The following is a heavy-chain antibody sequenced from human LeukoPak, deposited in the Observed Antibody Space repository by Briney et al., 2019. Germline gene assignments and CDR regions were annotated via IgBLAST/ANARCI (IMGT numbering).Heavy chain of an antibody. J-gene: IGHJ5*02. D-gene: IGHD5-18*01. CDR1: GGSISSYY. CDR3: AREPSVDTEECNWFDP. V-gene: IGHV4-4*07. CDR2: IYTSGST. Sequence: PSETLSLTCTVSGGSISSYYWSWIRQPAGKGLEWIGRIYTSGSTNYNPSLKSRVTMSVDTSKNQFSLKLSSVTAADTAVYYCAREPSVDTEECNWFDPWGQGTLVTVSS.